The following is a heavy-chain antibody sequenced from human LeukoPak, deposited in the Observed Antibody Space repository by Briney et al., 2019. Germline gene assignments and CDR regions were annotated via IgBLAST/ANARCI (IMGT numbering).Heavy chain of an antibody. D-gene: IGHD5-24*01. CDR3: ASTRRDGYPFDY. CDR2: IYTSGST. Sequence: SETLSLTCTVSGGSISSGSYYWSWIRQPAGKGLEWIGRIYTSGSTNYNPSLKSRVTISVDTSKDQFSLKLSSVTAADTAVYYCASTRRDGYPFDYWGQGTLVTVSS. CDR1: GGSISSGSYY. V-gene: IGHV4-61*02. J-gene: IGHJ4*02.